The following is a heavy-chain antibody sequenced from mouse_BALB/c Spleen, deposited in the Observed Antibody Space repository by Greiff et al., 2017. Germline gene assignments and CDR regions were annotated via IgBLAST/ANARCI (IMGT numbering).Heavy chain of an antibody. V-gene: IGHV5-9-4*01. CDR3: AWLRRGGFAY. D-gene: IGHD2-12*01. CDR1: GFTFSSYA. Sequence: VESGGGLVKPGGSLKLSCAASGFTFSSYAMSWVRQSPEKRLEWVAEISSGGSYTYYPDTVTGRFTISRDNAKNTLYLEMSSLRSEDTAMYYCAWLRRGGFAYWGQGTLVTVSA. CDR2: ISSGGSYT. J-gene: IGHJ3*01.